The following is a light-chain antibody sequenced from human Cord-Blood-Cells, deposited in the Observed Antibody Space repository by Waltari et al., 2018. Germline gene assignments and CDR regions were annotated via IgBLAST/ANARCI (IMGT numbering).Light chain of an antibody. CDR1: QSISSW. CDR3: QQYNSYLFT. V-gene: IGKV1-5*01. J-gene: IGKJ3*01. Sequence: DIQMTQSPSTLSASVGDRVTITCRASQSISSWLAWYQQKPGKAPKLLIYDASSLESGVPSRFSGSGSGTEFTLTISSLQPDDFATYYGQQYNSYLFTFDPGTKVDIK. CDR2: DAS.